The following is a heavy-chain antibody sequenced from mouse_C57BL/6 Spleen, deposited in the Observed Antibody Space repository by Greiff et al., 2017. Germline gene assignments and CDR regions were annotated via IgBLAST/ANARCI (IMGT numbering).Heavy chain of an antibody. CDR2: IDPSDSYT. CDR3: ARVYGYDGWFAY. D-gene: IGHD2-2*01. V-gene: IGHV1-69*01. Sequence: VQLQQPGAELVMPGASVKLSCKASGYTFTSYWMHWVKQRPGQGLEWIGEIDPSDSYTNYNQKFKGKSTLTVDKSSSTAYMQLSSLTSEDSAVYYCARVYGYDGWFAYWGQGTLVTVSA. CDR1: GYTFTSYW. J-gene: IGHJ3*01.